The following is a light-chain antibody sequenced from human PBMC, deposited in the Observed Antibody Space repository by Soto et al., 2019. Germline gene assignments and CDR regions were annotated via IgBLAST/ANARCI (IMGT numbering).Light chain of an antibody. J-gene: IGLJ1*01. Sequence: QSALTQPRSVSGSPGQSVTIYCTGTSSDVGGYNYVSWYQHHPGKAPKLMIYDVSKRPSGVPDRFSGSKSGNTASLTISGLQAEDEADYYCCSYAGSYPFVFGTGTKVTVL. V-gene: IGLV2-11*01. CDR1: SSDVGGYNY. CDR2: DVS. CDR3: CSYAGSYPFV.